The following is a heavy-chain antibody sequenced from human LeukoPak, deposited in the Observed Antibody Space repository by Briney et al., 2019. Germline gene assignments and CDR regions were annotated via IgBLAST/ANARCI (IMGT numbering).Heavy chain of an antibody. CDR3: VRDRYGSGSYYKSWFDP. J-gene: IGHJ5*02. CDR1: GGSFSGYY. V-gene: IGHV4-34*01. D-gene: IGHD3-10*01. CDR2: INHSGST. Sequence: PSETLSLTCAVYGGSFSGYYWSWIRQPPGKGLEWIGEINHSGSTNYNPSLKSRVTISVDTSKNQFSLRLSSVTAADTAVYYCVRDRYGSGSYYKSWFDPWGQGTLVTVSS.